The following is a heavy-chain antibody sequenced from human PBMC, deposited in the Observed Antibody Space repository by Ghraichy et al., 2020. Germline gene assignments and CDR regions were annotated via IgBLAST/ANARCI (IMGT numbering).Heavy chain of an antibody. D-gene: IGHD2-15*01. V-gene: IGHV4-34*01. J-gene: IGHJ5*02. Sequence: SETLSLTCAVYGGSFSGYYWSWIRQPPGKGLEWIGEINHSGSTNYNPSLKSRVTISVDTSKNQFSLKLSSVTAADTAVYYCARRRSYIVVVVAANGRNNWFDPWGQGTLVTVSS. CDR2: INHSGST. CDR1: GGSFSGYY. CDR3: ARRRSYIVVVVAANGRNNWFDP.